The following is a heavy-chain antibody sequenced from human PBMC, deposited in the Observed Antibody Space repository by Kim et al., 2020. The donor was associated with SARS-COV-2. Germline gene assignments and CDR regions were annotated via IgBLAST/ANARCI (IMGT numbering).Heavy chain of an antibody. CDR2: YGGTT. J-gene: IGHJ4*02. D-gene: IGHD3-10*01. CDR3: TRDSVHY. V-gene: IGHV3-49*02. Sequence: YGGTTEYAASVKGRFTISRDDSKSIAYLQMNSLTTEDTAVYYCTRDSVHYWGQGTLVTVSS.